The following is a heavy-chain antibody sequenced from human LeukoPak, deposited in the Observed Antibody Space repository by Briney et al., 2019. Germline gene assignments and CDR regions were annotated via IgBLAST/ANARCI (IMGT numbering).Heavy chain of an antibody. V-gene: IGHV3-7*03. Sequence: GGSLRLSCVASGFTFSSSWMSWVRRAPGKGLEWVANIKQDGTEEYYVDSVRGRFSISKDYAKNSLYLQMNSLRAEDTAVYYCARDPCHGALDYWGQGALVTVSS. CDR3: ARDPCHGALDY. CDR1: GFTFSSSW. D-gene: IGHD2-2*01. CDR2: IKQDGTEE. J-gene: IGHJ4*02.